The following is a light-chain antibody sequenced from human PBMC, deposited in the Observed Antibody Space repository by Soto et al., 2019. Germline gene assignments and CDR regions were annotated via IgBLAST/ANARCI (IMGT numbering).Light chain of an antibody. J-gene: IGKJ4*01. CDR3: QQCTNWPLT. CDR2: DAS. V-gene: IGKV3-11*01. Sequence: TQSPSTLSASVGDRVTITCRASQSVSSCLAWYQQKPGQAPRLLISDASNRATGIPARFSGSGSGTDFTLTVSHLEPEDFAVYYCQQCTNWPLTFGGGTKVEIK. CDR1: QSVSSC.